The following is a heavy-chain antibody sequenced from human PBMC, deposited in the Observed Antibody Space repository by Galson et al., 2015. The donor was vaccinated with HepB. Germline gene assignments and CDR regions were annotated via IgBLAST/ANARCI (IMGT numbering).Heavy chain of an antibody. CDR2: FDPEDGET. J-gene: IGHJ3*02. Sequence: SVKVSCKVSGYTLTELSMHWVRQAPGKGLEWMGGFDPEDGETIYAQKFQGRVTMTEDTSTDTAYMELSSLRSEDTAVYYCATETPAITMVRGVTRRPDAFDIWGQGTMVTVSS. V-gene: IGHV1-24*01. CDR3: ATETPAITMVRGVTRRPDAFDI. CDR1: GYTLTELS. D-gene: IGHD3-10*01.